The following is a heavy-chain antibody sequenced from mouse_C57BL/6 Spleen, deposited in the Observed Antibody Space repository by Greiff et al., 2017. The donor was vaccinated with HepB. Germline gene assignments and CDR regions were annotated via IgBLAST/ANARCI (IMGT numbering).Heavy chain of an antibody. D-gene: IGHD2-5*01. V-gene: IGHV5-17*01. CDR2: ISPGSSTT. CDR1: GFTFSDYG. CDR3: ARRSNYEDEGMDY. J-gene: IGHJ4*01. Sequence: EVQRVESGGGLVKPGGSLKLSCAASGFTFSDYGMHWVRQAPEKGLEWVGYISPGSSTTNYADTMTGRSTISRDNSTNTPFLQLTSLRSEDTAMYNCARRSNYEDEGMDYWGQGTSVTVSS.